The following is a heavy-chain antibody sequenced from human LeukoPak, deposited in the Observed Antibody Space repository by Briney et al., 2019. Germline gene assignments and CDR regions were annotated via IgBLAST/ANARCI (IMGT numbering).Heavy chain of an antibody. D-gene: IGHD5-18*01. CDR1: AYTFISYG. CDR3: ARSRGYSFLYYFDY. V-gene: IGHV1-18*01. CDR2: ISAYNGNT. J-gene: IGHJ4*02. Sequence: GASVKVSCKASAYTFISYGISWVRQAPGQGLEWMGWISAYNGNTNYAQKLQGRVTMTTDTSTSTAYMELRNLRSDDTAVYYCARSRGYSFLYYFDYWGQGTVVIVSS.